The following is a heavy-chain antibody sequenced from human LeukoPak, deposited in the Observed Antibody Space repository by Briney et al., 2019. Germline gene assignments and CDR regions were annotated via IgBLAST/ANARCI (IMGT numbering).Heavy chain of an antibody. CDR1: GGTFSSYA. J-gene: IGHJ4*02. CDR2: IIPIFGTA. V-gene: IGHV1-69*01. Sequence: ESSVKVSCTASGGTFSSYAISWVRQAPGQGLEWMGGIIPIFGTANYAQKFQGRVTITADESTSTAYMELSSLRSEDTAVYYCARGTIQLWLLFDYWGQGTLVTVSS. D-gene: IGHD5-18*01. CDR3: ARGTIQLWLLFDY.